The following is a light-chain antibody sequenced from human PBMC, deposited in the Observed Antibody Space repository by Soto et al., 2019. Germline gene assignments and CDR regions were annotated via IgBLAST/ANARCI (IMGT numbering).Light chain of an antibody. J-gene: IGKJ2*01. V-gene: IGKV3-15*01. CDR2: GAS. Sequence: EIVMTQSPATLSVSPGERATLSCRASQSVSSSVAWYQQKPGQAGQAPRLLIYGASTRAPGIPARFSGSGSGTEFTLTISSLQSEDFAVYYCQQYNNWPLYTFGQGTKLEIK. CDR3: QQYNNWPLYT. CDR1: QSVSSS.